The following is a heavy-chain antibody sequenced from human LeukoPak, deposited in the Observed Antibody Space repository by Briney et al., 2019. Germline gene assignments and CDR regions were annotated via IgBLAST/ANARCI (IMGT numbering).Heavy chain of an antibody. D-gene: IGHD3-10*01. CDR3: ARAAKGSGSYYNVPLYHYMDV. V-gene: IGHV1-18*01. J-gene: IGHJ6*03. CDR1: GYTFTSFG. CDR2: ISAYNGNT. Sequence: ASVKGSCKASGYTFTSFGISWVRQAPGQGLEWMGWISAYNGNTNYAQKLQGRVTMTTDTSTSTAYMELRSLRSDDTAVYYCARAAKGSGSYYNVPLYHYMDVWGKGTTVTISS.